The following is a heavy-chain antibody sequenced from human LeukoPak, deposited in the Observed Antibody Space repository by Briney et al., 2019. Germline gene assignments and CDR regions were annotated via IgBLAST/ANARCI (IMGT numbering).Heavy chain of an antibody. CDR1: GFTFSSYG. D-gene: IGHD6-19*01. CDR2: IWYDGSNK. V-gene: IGHV3-33*06. CDR3: AKDRAVSGTFYFDC. Sequence: GGSLRLSCAASGFTFSSYGMHWVRQAPGKGLEWVAVIWYDGSNKYYADSVKGRFTISRDNSKNTLYLQMNSLRAEDTAVYYCAKDRAVSGTFYFDCWGQGTLVTVSS. J-gene: IGHJ4*02.